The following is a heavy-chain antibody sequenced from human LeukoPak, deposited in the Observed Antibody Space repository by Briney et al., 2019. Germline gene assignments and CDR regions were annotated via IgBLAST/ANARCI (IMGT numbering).Heavy chain of an antibody. D-gene: IGHD2-2*01. CDR3: ARSYCSSTSCNPYNWFDP. V-gene: IGHV4-4*07. CDR2: IYTSGST. J-gene: IGHJ5*02. Sequence: SETLSLTCTVSGGSISSYYWSWIRQPAGKGLEWIGRIYTSGSTNYNPSLKSRVTMSVDTSKNQFPLKLSSVTAADTAVYYCARSYCSSTSCNPYNWFDPWGQGTLVTVSS. CDR1: GGSISSYY.